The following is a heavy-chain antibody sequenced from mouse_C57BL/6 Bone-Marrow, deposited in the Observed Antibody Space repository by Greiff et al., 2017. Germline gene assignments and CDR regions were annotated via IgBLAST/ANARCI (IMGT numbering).Heavy chain of an antibody. J-gene: IGHJ2*01. V-gene: IGHV7-3*01. D-gene: IGHD1-1*01. Sequence: EVMLVESGGGLVQPGGSLSLSCAASGFTFTDYYMSWVRQPPGKALEWLGFIRNKANGYTTEYSASVKGRFTISRDNSQSILYLQLNALRAEDSATYDCASFYGSRYFDYWGQGTTLTVSA. CDR3: ASFYGSRYFDY. CDR1: GFTFTDYY. CDR2: IRNKANGYTT.